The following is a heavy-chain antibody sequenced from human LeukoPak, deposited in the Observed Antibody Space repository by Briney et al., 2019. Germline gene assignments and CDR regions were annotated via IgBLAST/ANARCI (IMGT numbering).Heavy chain of an antibody. J-gene: IGHJ4*02. D-gene: IGHD1-1*01. CDR3: AADRPHPRNEPTNFAQ. Sequence: GGSLRLSCAASGFSFSTYWMHWVRQAPGKGLVWVSRINSDGITTFYADSVKGRFTISRDNSKNTLYLQMNSLRAEDTAVYFCAADRPHPRNEPTNFAQWGQGTLVTVSS. CDR2: INSDGITT. CDR1: GFSFSTYW. V-gene: IGHV3-74*01.